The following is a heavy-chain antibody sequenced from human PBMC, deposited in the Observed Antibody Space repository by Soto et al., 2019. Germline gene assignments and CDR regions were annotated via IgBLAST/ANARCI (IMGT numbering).Heavy chain of an antibody. CDR1: GGSISSGGYY. J-gene: IGHJ4*02. V-gene: IGHV4-31*03. CDR2: IYYSGST. D-gene: IGHD3-10*01. Sequence: PSETLSLTCTVSGGSISSGGYYWSWIRQHPGKGLEWIGYIYYSGSTYYNPSLKSRVTISVDTSKNQFSLKLSSVTAADTAVYYCARDEGMASQVLHWGQGTLVTVSS. CDR3: ARDEGMASQVLH.